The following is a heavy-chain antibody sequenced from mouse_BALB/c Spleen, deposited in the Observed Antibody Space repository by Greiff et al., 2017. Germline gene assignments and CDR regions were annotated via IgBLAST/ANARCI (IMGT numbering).Heavy chain of an antibody. CDR1: GYAFSSYW. Sequence: VKLVESGAELVRPGSSVKISCKASGYAFSSYWMNWVKQRPGQGLEWIGQIYPGDGDTNYNGKFKGKATLTADKSSSTAYMQLSSLTSEDSAVYFCARDYNYAMDYWGQGTSVTVSS. CDR3: ARDYNYAMDY. D-gene: IGHD2-12*01. J-gene: IGHJ4*01. V-gene: IGHV1-80*01. CDR2: IYPGDGDT.